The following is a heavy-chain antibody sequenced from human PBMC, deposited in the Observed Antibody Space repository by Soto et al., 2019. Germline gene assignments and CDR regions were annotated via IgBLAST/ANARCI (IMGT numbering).Heavy chain of an antibody. V-gene: IGHV1-69*13. D-gene: IGHD2-15*01. CDR3: ARSEHTASILVVAFNY. J-gene: IGHJ4*02. Sequence: SVKVSCKASGGTFSSYAISWVRQAPGQGLEWMGGIILIFGTANYAQKFQGRVTITADESTSTAYMELSSLRSEDTAVYYCARSEHTASILVVAFNYWGQGTLVTVSS. CDR1: GGTFSSYA. CDR2: IILIFGTA.